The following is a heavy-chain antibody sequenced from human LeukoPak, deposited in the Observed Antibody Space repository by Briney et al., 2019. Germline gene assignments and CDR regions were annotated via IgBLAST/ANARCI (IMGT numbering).Heavy chain of an antibody. D-gene: IGHD3-9*01. CDR1: GYTFSSYG. Sequence: ASVKVSCKASGYTFSSYGISWVRQAPGQGLEWMGWISAYNGNTYYAQQLQGRVTMTTDTSTSTAYMELRSLRSDDTAVYYCARDWYYDISLDAFDIWGQGTMVTVSS. CDR2: ISAYNGNT. J-gene: IGHJ3*02. V-gene: IGHV1-18*01. CDR3: ARDWYYDISLDAFDI.